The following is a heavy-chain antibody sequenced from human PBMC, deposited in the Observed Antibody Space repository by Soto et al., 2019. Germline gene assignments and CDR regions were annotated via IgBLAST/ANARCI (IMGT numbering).Heavy chain of an antibody. J-gene: IGHJ5*02. CDR1: GGSISSGGYY. V-gene: IGHV4-31*03. D-gene: IGHD1-1*01. CDR2: INYSGNT. CDR3: ARADAGTASAP. Sequence: QVQLQESGPGLVKPSQTLSLTCSVSGGSISSGGYYCSWIRQHPAKGLVWIGYINYSGNTYYNPSLKSRVTISVDTSKNQFSLTLSSVTAADTAVYDCARADAGTASAPWGRGTLVTVSS.